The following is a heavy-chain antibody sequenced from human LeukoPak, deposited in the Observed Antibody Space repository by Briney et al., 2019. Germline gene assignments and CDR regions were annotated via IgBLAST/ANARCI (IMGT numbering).Heavy chain of an antibody. CDR3: AKDLYGSGSYIDY. CDR2: ISGSGGRT. J-gene: IGHJ4*02. Sequence: GGSLRLSCVASGFTLSGHWMSWVRQAPGKGLEWVSAISGSGGRTYYADSVKGRFTISRDNSKNTLYLQMNSLRAEDTAVYYCAKDLYGSGSYIDYWGQGTLVTVSS. D-gene: IGHD3-10*01. CDR1: GFTLSGHW. V-gene: IGHV3-23*01.